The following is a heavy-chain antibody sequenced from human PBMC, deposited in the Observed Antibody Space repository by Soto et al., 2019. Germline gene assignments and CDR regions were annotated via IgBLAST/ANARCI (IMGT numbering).Heavy chain of an antibody. CDR1: GFTFSDYA. CDR2: IWFDGSKK. CDR3: ARPGYSSSWDTPVYNYYYMDV. D-gene: IGHD6-13*01. Sequence: QVQLVESGGGVVQPGRSLRLSCAASGFTFSDYAMHWVRQAPGKGLEWVAVIWFDGSKKYFADSVKGRFTVSRDNYKNTLYLQMNSLRADDTAVYYCARPGYSSSWDTPVYNYYYMDVWGKGTTVTVSS. V-gene: IGHV3-33*01. J-gene: IGHJ6*03.